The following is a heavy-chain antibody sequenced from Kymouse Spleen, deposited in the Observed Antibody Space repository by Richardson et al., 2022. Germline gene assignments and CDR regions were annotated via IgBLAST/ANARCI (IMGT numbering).Heavy chain of an antibody. CDR2: ISWNSGSI. V-gene: IGHV3-9*01. CDR1: GFTFDDYA. J-gene: IGHJ6*02. CDR3: AKDRAGTPYYYYYYGMDV. D-gene: IGHD1-1*01,IGHD1-20*01,IGHD1-7*01. Sequence: EVQLVESGGGLVQPGRSLRLSCAASGFTFDDYAMHWVRQAPGKGLEWVSGISWNSGSIGYADSVKGRFTISRDNAKNSLYLQMNSLRAEDTALYYCAKDRAGTPYYYYYYGMDVWGQGTTVTVSS.